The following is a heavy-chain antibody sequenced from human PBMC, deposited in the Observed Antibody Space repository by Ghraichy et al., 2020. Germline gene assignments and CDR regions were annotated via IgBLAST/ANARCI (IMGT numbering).Heavy chain of an antibody. V-gene: IGHV3-9*01. Sequence: GGSLRLSCVVSGINFDEYVMHWVRQSPGKGLEWVSSVASNSRVIHYATSVKGRYTISRDNAKNSLYLQMDSLRPEDTALYYCAREIVSVLDVWGQGTTVTVSS. CDR3: AREIVSVLDV. CDR2: VASNSRVI. D-gene: IGHD5-12*01. J-gene: IGHJ6*02. CDR1: GINFDEYV.